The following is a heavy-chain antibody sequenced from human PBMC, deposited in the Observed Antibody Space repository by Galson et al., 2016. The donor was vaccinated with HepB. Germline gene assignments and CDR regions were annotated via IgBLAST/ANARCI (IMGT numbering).Heavy chain of an antibody. V-gene: IGHV1-3*04. D-gene: IGHD2-15*01. J-gene: IGHJ6*03. CDR3: AREAGVAGLYYYYHMDV. CDR1: GYNFTSYA. CDR2: INTGNGNT. Sequence: SVKVSCKASGYNFTSYAIHWVRQAPGQRLEWMGWINTGNGNTKYSQKFQGRVTITRDTSASTAYMELSSLRSEDPAVYYSAREAGVAGLYYYYHMDVWGKGTTVTVSS.